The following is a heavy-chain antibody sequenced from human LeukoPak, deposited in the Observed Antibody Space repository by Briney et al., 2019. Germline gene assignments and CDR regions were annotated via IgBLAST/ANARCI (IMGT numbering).Heavy chain of an antibody. J-gene: IGHJ4*02. CDR2: IYSGGST. D-gene: IGHD6-13*01. CDR3: AKAPMEDSWYIHFDY. Sequence: AGGSLRPSCAASGFTVSSNYMSWVRQAPGKGLEWVSVIYSGGSTYYADSVKGRFTISRDNSKNTLYLQINSLRAEDTAIYYCAKAPMEDSWYIHFDYWGQGTLVTVSS. CDR1: GFTVSSNY. V-gene: IGHV3-53*01.